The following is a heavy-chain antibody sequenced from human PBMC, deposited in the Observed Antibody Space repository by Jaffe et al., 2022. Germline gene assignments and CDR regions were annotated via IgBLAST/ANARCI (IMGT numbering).Heavy chain of an antibody. CDR3: VKDNPVLNV. CDR1: GFTFSTSS. CDR2: LQYDEGQV. D-gene: IGHD3-10*02. V-gene: IGHV3-30*02. J-gene: IGHJ3*01. Sequence: QVHLVESGGGVVQPGGSLRLSCAASGFTFSTSSMHWARQAPGKGLEWVAFLQYDEGQVFYADSVRDRFSISRDTSKNTLFLQMTSLRPEDTAVYYCVKDNPVLNVWGQGTLVTVS.